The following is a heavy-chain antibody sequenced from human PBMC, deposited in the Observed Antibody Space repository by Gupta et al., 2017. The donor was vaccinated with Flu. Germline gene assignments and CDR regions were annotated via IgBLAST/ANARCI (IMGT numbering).Heavy chain of an antibody. CDR3: ALNLDYGDYH. CDR2: INHSGST. J-gene: IGHJ5*02. V-gene: IGHV4-34*01. D-gene: IGHD4-17*01. Sequence: QVQLQQWGAGLLKPSETLSLTCAVYGGSFSGYYWSWIRQPPGKGLEWIGEINHSGSTNYNPSLKSRVTISVDTSKNQFSLKLSSVTAADTAVYYCALNLDYGDYHWGQGTLVTVSS. CDR1: GGSFSGYY.